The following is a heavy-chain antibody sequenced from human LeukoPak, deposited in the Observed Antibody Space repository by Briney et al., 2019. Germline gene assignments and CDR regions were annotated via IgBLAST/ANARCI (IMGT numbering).Heavy chain of an antibody. V-gene: IGHV3-7*01. CDR1: GFTFSNYW. J-gene: IGHJ6*03. CDR3: ARDSNNYYYYMDV. CDR2: INKDGSEK. Sequence: GGSLRLSCAASGFTFSNYWMSWVRQAPGKRLDWVANINKDGSEKYYVDSVKGRFTISRDNAKNSLYLQMNSLRAEDTAVYYCARDSNNYYYYMDVWGKGTTVTVSS.